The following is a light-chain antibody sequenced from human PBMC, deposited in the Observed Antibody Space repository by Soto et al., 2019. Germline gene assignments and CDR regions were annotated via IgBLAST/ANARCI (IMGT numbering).Light chain of an antibody. CDR1: QSISSN. Sequence: VWMSQSLAAVSVSPWERATLSCRASQSISSNLAWYQQKPGQAPRLLIYGASTRATGIPARFSGSGSGTEFILTISSRQSADFAGYYCQQYYNWPIPSGQGRLLAIK. CDR3: QQYYNWPIP. V-gene: IGKV3-15*01. CDR2: GAS. J-gene: IGKJ5*01.